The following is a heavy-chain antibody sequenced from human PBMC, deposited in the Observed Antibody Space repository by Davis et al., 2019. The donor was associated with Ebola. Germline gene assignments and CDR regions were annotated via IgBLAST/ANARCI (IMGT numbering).Heavy chain of an antibody. CDR3: AKGALVVVAATGIYLDY. V-gene: IGHV3-23*01. CDR1: GFTFSSYA. CDR2: ISGSGGST. J-gene: IGHJ4*02. D-gene: IGHD2-15*01. Sequence: GESLKISCAASGFTFSSYAMSWVRQAPGKGLEWVSAISGSGGSTYYADSVKGRFTISRDNSKNTLYLQMNSRRAEDTAVYYCAKGALVVVAATGIYLDYWGQGTLVTVSS.